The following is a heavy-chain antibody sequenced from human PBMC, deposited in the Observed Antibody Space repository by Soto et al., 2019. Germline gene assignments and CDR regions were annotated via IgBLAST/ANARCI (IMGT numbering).Heavy chain of an antibody. CDR3: ARAHRRFRALGYCSGGSCSPLDY. CDR1: GGSFSGYY. Sequence: QVQLQQWGAGLLKPSETLSLTCAVYGGSFSGYYWSWIRQPPGKGLEWIGEINHSGSTNYNPSLKSRVTISGDTSKNQFALKLSSVTAADTAVYYCARAHRRFRALGYCSGGSCSPLDYWGQGTLVTVSS. V-gene: IGHV4-34*01. CDR2: INHSGST. J-gene: IGHJ4*02. D-gene: IGHD2-15*01.